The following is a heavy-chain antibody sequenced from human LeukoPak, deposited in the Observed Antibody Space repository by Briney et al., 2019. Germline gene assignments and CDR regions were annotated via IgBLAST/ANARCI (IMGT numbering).Heavy chain of an antibody. V-gene: IGHV1-8*01. CDR1: GYTFTSYD. J-gene: IGHJ4*02. CDR2: MNPNSGNT. Sequence: ASVKVSCKASGYTFTSYDINWVRRATGQGLEWMGWMNPNSGNTGYAQKFQGRVTMTRNTSISTAYMELSSLRSEDTAVYYCARVRGWLHYPLDYWGQGTLVTVSS. D-gene: IGHD5-24*01. CDR3: ARVRGWLHYPLDY.